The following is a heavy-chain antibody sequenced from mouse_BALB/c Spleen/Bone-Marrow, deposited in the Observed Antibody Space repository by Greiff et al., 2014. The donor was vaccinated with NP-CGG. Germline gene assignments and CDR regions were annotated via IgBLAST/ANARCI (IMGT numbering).Heavy chain of an antibody. CDR3: ARVGRGERLRPWFAY. J-gene: IGHJ3*01. D-gene: IGHD2-4*01. CDR2: ISSGGSYT. CDR1: GFTFSSYG. V-gene: IGHV5-6*01. Sequence: VQLQQSGGDLVKPGGSLKLSCAASGFTFSSYGMSWVRQTPDKRLEWVATISSGGSYTYYPDSVKGRFTISRDNAKNTLYLQMSSLKSEDTAMYYCARVGRGERLRPWFAYWGQGTLVTVSA.